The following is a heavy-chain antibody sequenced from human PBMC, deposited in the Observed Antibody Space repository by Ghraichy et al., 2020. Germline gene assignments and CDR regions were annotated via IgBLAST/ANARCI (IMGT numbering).Heavy chain of an antibody. CDR1: GGSISSSNW. CDR2: IYHSGST. Sequence: SETLSLTCAVSGGSISSSNWWSWVRQPPGKGLEWIGEIYHSGSTNYNPSLKSRVTISVDKSKNQFSLKLSSVTAADTAVYYCARDLYGDYGEDAFDIWGQGTMVTVSS. J-gene: IGHJ3*02. D-gene: IGHD4-17*01. CDR3: ARDLYGDYGEDAFDI. V-gene: IGHV4-4*02.